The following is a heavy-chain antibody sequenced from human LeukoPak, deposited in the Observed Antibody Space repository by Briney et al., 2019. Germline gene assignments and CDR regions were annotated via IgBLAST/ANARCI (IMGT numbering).Heavy chain of an antibody. CDR1: GFTFSNYW. V-gene: IGHV3-74*01. CDR2: INSDGSST. D-gene: IGHD3-22*01. CDR3: ARLLYYYDSSIYQRYFDY. J-gene: IGHJ4*02. Sequence: PGGSLRLSCAASGFTFSNYWMHWVRQAPGKGLVWVSHINSDGSSTSYADSVKGRFTISRDNPQNTLYLQMNSLRPEDTAVYYCARLLYYYDSSIYQRYFDYWGQGTLVTVSS.